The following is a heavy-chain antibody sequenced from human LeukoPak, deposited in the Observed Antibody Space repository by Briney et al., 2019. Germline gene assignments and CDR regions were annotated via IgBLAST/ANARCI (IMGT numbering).Heavy chain of an antibody. V-gene: IGHV4-59*01. CDR1: GGSISSYY. Sequence: SETLSLTCTVSGGSISSYYWSWIRQPPGKGLEWIGDIYYSGSTNYNPSLKSRVTISVDTSKNQFSLKLSSVTAADTAVYYCARVGQWLDSFDYWGQGTLVTVSS. J-gene: IGHJ4*02. CDR2: IYYSGST. D-gene: IGHD6-19*01. CDR3: ARVGQWLDSFDY.